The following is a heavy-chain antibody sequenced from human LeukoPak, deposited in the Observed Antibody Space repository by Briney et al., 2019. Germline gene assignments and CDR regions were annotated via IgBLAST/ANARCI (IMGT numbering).Heavy chain of an antibody. D-gene: IGHD2-2*01. V-gene: IGHV3-64D*06. CDR2: ISSNGGST. Sequence: GGTLRLSCAAPGFTFSSYAMHWVRQAPGKGLECVSAISSNGGSTYYADSVKGRLTISSDNSKNTLYLQMSSLRGEDTAVYYCVKDRARYCRSASCYDAFDIWGQGTMVTVSS. CDR3: VKDRARYCRSASCYDAFDI. J-gene: IGHJ3*02. CDR1: GFTFSSYA.